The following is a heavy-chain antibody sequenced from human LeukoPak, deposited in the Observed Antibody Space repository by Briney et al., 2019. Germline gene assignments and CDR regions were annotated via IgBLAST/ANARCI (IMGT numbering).Heavy chain of an antibody. D-gene: IGHD1-1*01. CDR2: INHSGST. J-gene: IGHJ4*02. CDR3: ARGEGSAPGQFPHY. CDR1: GGSFSNYY. V-gene: IGHV4-34*01. Sequence: SETLSLTCAVYGGSFSNYYWTWIRQPPGKGLEWIGEINHSGSTNYNPSLKSRVAISADTSKNQFSLKLSSVTAADTAVYYCARGEGSAPGQFPHYWGQGTLVTVSS.